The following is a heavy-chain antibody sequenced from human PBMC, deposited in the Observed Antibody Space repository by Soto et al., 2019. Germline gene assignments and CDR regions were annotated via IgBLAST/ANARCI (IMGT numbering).Heavy chain of an antibody. V-gene: IGHV4-59*01. D-gene: IGHD3-22*01. CDR1: GVSNSSSY. Sequence: EALSVNCPLSGVSNSSSYWSWIRQSPEKGLEWIGYVYYSGSTNYNPSLKSRVTISVDTSKNQFSLKLNSVTAADTAVYYCARGYYDSSGQSNTFDIWGQGTMVTVSS. CDR2: VYYSGST. CDR3: ARGYYDSSGQSNTFDI. J-gene: IGHJ3*02.